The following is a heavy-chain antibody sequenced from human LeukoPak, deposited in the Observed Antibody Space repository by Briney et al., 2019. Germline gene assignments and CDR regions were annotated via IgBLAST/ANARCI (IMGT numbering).Heavy chain of an antibody. CDR2: MSRSGSTI. D-gene: IGHD6-13*01. Sequence: GGSLRLSCAASGFSFRNYEMNWVRQAPGKGLEWVSYMSRSGSTIYYADSAKGRFTISRDNAKNSLYLQMNSLRAEDTAVYYCARGRKDMMAAGLFDYWGQGTLVTVSS. J-gene: IGHJ4*02. CDR3: ARGRKDMMAAGLFDY. V-gene: IGHV3-48*03. CDR1: GFSFRNYE.